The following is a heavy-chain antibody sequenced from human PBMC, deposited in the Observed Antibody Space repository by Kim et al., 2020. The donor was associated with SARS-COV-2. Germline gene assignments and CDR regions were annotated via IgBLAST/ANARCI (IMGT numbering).Heavy chain of an antibody. D-gene: IGHD4-4*01. CDR3: ARGLDYSNYGFGYYFDY. V-gene: IGHV6-1*01. J-gene: IGHJ4*02. Sequence: KSRITINPDTSKNQFSLQLNSVTPEDTAVYYCARGLDYSNYGFGYYFDYWGQGTLVTVSS.